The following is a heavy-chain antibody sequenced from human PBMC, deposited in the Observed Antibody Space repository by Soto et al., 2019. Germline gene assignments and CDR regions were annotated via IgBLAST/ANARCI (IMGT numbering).Heavy chain of an antibody. J-gene: IGHJ4*02. CDR2: ISGSGGST. D-gene: IGHD4-4*01. Sequence: GMSLRLSCAAYELCCNSDAMSWVLQASGKGLEWVSAISGSGGSTYYADSVKGRFTISRDNSKNTLYLQMNSLRAEDTAVYYDAKELRNYRLLHDRGQGTLVTV. CDR1: ELCCNSDA. V-gene: IGHV3-23*01. CDR3: AKELRNYRLLHD.